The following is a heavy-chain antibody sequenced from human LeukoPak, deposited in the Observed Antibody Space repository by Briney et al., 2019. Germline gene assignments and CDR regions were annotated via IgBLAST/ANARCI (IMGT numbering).Heavy chain of an antibody. CDR1: AFIFNSHS. Sequence: GGSLRLSCAASAFIFNSHSMNWVRQAPGKGLEWASSISSTSSYIYYADSVKSRFTISRDNAKNSLYLQMNSLRAEDTAVYYCARSSGWYHRGPDYYYYYMDVWGKGTTVTVS. V-gene: IGHV3-21*01. CDR3: ARSSGWYHRGPDYYYYYMDV. D-gene: IGHD6-19*01. CDR2: ISSTSSYI. J-gene: IGHJ6*03.